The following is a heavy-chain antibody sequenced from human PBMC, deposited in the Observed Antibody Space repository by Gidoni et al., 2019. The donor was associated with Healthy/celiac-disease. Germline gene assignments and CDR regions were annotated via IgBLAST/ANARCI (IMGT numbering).Heavy chain of an antibody. Sequence: WGWIRQPPGKGLAWIGSIYYSGSTYYNPSLKSRVTISVDTSKNQFPLKLSSVTAADTAVYYCASFDGYQYYFDYWGQGTLVTVSS. CDR2: IYYSGST. D-gene: IGHD6-25*01. V-gene: IGHV4-39*01. J-gene: IGHJ4*02. CDR3: ASFDGYQYYFDY.